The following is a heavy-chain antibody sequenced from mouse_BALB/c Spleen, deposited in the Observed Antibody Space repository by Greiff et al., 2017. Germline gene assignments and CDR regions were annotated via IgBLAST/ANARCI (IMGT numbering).Heavy chain of an antibody. D-gene: IGHD2-14*01. J-gene: IGHJ4*01. Sequence: VQLQQSGAELVKPGASVKLSCTASGFNIKDTYMHWVKQRPEQGLEWIGRIDPANGNTKYDPKFQGKATITADTSSNTAYLQLSSLTSEDTAVYYCARNRYRDYYAMDYWGQGTSVTVSS. CDR1: GFNIKDTY. CDR2: IDPANGNT. V-gene: IGHV14-3*02. CDR3: ARNRYRDYYAMDY.